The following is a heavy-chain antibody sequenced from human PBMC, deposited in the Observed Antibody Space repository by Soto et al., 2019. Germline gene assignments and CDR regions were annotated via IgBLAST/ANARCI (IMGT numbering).Heavy chain of an antibody. J-gene: IGHJ4*02. CDR2: IKRDGSES. V-gene: IGHV3-7*01. CDR3: ASEGSAWQLDY. CDR1: GFTFTTDW. D-gene: IGHD6-25*01. Sequence: GGSLRLSCVASGFTFTTDWASWVRQAPGKGLEWVANIKRDGSESNYADSVKGRFTISRDNAKNSLYLQMNSLRAEDTAVYYCASEGSAWQLDYWGQGA.